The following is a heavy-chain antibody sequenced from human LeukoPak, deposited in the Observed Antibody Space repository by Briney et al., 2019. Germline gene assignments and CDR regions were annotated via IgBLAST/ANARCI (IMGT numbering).Heavy chain of an antibody. CDR1: GFTFSSYE. J-gene: IGHJ4*02. V-gene: IGHV3-48*03. Sequence: GGSLRLSCAASGFTFSSYEMNWVRQAPGKGLEWVSYISSSGSTIYYADSVKGRFTIPRDNAKNSLYLQMNSLRAEDTAVYYCARGKQQLVRALDYRGQGTLVTVSS. CDR3: ARGKQQLVRALDY. D-gene: IGHD6-13*01. CDR2: ISSSGSTI.